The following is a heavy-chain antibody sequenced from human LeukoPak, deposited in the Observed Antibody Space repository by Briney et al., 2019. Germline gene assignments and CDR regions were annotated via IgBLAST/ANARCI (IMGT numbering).Heavy chain of an antibody. D-gene: IGHD3-22*01. CDR2: IVVGSGNT. J-gene: IGHJ4*02. CDR1: GFTFTSSA. CDR3: AAERGYYDSSGDPFDY. V-gene: IGHV1-58*01. Sequence: ASVKVSCKASGFTFTSSAVQWVRQARGQRLEWIGWIVVGSGNTNYAQKFQERVTITRGMSTSTAYMELSSLRSEDTAVYYCAAERGYYDSSGDPFDYWGQGTLVTVSS.